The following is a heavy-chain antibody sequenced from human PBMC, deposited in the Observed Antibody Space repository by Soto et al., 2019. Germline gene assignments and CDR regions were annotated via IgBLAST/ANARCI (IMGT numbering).Heavy chain of an antibody. Sequence: RLSCAASGFTFSSYAMSWVRQAPGKGLEWVSAISGSGGSTYYADSVKGRFTINPDTSKNQFSLQLNSVTPEDTAVYYCARDSRNVWNDNYYYYYGMDVWGQGTTVTVSS. CDR1: GFTFSSYA. CDR3: ARDSRNVWNDNYYYYYGMDV. D-gene: IGHD1-1*01. V-gene: IGHV3-23*01. J-gene: IGHJ6*02. CDR2: ISGSGGST.